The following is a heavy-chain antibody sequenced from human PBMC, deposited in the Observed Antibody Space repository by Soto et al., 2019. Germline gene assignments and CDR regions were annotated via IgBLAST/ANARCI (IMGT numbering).Heavy chain of an antibody. CDR1: GFSFSTYG. J-gene: IGHJ4*02. V-gene: IGHV3-30*03. Sequence: QVHLVESGGGVVQPGRSLRLSCAASGFSFSTYGMHWVRQAPGKGLEWVAFISNDGSNKYYADSVKGRFTISRDNSKXPXXXXXXXXXXXXXAVXXXXXXXXNYWAFDYWGQGTLVTFSS. CDR3: XXXXXNYWAFDY. D-gene: IGHD1-7*01. CDR2: ISNDGSNK.